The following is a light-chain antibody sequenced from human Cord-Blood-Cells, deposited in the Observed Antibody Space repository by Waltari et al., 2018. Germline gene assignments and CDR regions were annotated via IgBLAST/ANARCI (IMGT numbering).Light chain of an antibody. CDR1: SSDVGSYNL. CDR2: EVS. Sequence: QSALTQPASVSGSPGQSITISCTGTSSDVGSYNLVSWYQQHPGKAPKLMIYEVSKRPSGVSNRFSGSKSGNTSSPTISGLQGEDEADYYCCSYAGSVVFGGGTKLTVL. CDR3: CSYAGSVV. J-gene: IGLJ2*01. V-gene: IGLV2-23*02.